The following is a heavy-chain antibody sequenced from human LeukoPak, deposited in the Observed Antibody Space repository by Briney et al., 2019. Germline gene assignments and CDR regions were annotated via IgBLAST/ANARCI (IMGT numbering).Heavy chain of an antibody. CDR3: ANPENSSGWFGY. Sequence: SETLSLTCTVSGGSISSYYWTWIRQPPGKGLEWIGYIYYSGSTNYNPSLKSRVTISVDTSKNQFSLTLSSVTAADTAMYYCANPENSSGWFGYWGQGALVHVSS. CDR2: IYYSGST. CDR1: GGSISSYY. D-gene: IGHD6-19*01. V-gene: IGHV4-59*08. J-gene: IGHJ4*01.